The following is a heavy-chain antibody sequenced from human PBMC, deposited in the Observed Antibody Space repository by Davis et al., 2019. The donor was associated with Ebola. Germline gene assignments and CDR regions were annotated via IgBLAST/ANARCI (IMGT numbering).Heavy chain of an antibody. J-gene: IGHJ4*02. V-gene: IGHV3-74*01. D-gene: IGHD5-12*01. CDR2: VSPDGSDI. CDR1: GFTFSNYW. Sequence: HTGGSLRLSCAASGFTFSNYWMHWIRQAPGEGLVWVSYVSPDGSDIRYADSVKGRFTISRDNAKNTLYLQMNSLRGADTAVYYCAKVTLVATIWGFDYWGQGTLVTVSS. CDR3: AKVTLVATIWGFDY.